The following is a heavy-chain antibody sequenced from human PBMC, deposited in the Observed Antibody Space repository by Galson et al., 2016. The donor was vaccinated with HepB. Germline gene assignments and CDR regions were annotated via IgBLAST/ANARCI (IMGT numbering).Heavy chain of an antibody. CDR3: AREAKLAAPDYYGMDV. V-gene: IGHV3-74*01. Sequence: SLRLSCAASGFTFNTYWLGWVRQGPGKGLVWVLRINSDGSTTTYADSVKGRFTISRDNAKKTLYLQMNSQRSEDTAVYYCAREAKLAAPDYYGMDVWGQGTTVTVSS. D-gene: IGHD6-13*01. CDR1: GFTFNTYW. CDR2: INSDGSTT. J-gene: IGHJ6*02.